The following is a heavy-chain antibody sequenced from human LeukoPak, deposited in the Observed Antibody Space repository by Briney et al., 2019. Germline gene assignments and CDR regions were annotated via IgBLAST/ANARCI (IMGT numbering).Heavy chain of an antibody. CDR3: AKESLGYCSGGSCYGAFDI. CDR1: GFTFDDYD. Sequence: PGGSLRLSCAASGFTFDDYDMHWVRQAPGKGREWVSLISGGGGSTYYADSVKGRFTISRDNSKNSLYLRMNSLRTEDTALYYCAKESLGYCSGGSCYGAFDIWGQGTMVTVSS. V-gene: IGHV3-43*02. D-gene: IGHD2-15*01. CDR2: ISGGGGST. J-gene: IGHJ3*02.